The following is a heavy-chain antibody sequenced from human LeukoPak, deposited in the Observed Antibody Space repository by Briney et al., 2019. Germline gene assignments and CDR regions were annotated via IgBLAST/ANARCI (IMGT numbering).Heavy chain of an antibody. CDR2: IRYDGSNK. D-gene: IGHD6-13*01. V-gene: IGHV3-30*02. CDR3: AKDLIAAAGTGGNWFDP. Sequence: GGSLRLSCAASGSTFSSYGMHWVRQAPGKGLEWVAFIRYDGSNKYYADSVKGRFTISRDNSKNTLYLQMNSLRAEDTAVYYCAKDLIAAAGTGGNWFDPWGQGTLVTVSS. J-gene: IGHJ5*02. CDR1: GSTFSSYG.